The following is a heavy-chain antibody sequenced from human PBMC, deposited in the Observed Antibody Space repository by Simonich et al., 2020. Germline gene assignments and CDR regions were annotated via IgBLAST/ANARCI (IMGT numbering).Heavy chain of an antibody. Sequence: EVQLVESGGGLVQPGGSLRLSCAASGFTFSSYWMSWVRQAPGKGREWVANIKQDGSEKYYVDSVKGRYTISRDTAKNSLYLQMNSLSAEDTAVYYCARDGLGTAYYYYMDVWGKGTTVTVSS. CDR3: ARDGLGTAYYYYMDV. CDR1: GFTFSSYW. CDR2: IKQDGSEK. D-gene: IGHD7-27*01. J-gene: IGHJ6*03. V-gene: IGHV3-7*01.